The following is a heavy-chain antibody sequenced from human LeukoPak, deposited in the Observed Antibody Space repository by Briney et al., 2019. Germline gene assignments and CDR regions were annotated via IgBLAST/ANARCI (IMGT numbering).Heavy chain of an antibody. CDR2: ISAYNGNT. CDR1: GYTFTSYG. CDR3: ARAFVVTKNDAFDI. J-gene: IGHJ3*02. V-gene: IGHV1-18*01. Sequence: GASVKVSCKASGYTFTSYGISWVRQAPGQGLEWRGWISAYNGNTNYAQKLQGRVTMTTDTSTSTAYMELRSLRSDDTAVYYCARAFVVTKNDAFDIWGQGTMVTVSS. D-gene: IGHD2-21*02.